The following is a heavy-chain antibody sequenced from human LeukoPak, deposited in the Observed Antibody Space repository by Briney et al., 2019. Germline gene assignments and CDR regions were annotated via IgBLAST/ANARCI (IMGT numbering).Heavy chain of an antibody. J-gene: IGHJ6*03. V-gene: IGHV3-23*01. CDR1: GFTFSSSD. CDR2: IRHSDSNT. D-gene: IGHD1-1*01. Sequence: PGGPVRLSCAASGFTFSSSDMSWVRQAPGSGLEWVSSIRHSDSNTYYADSVMGRFTISRDNSKNTLYLQMNSLSAEDTAVYYCAKRGNPTVGHQYLDVWGKRTTVSVSS. CDR3: AKRGNPTVGHQYLDV.